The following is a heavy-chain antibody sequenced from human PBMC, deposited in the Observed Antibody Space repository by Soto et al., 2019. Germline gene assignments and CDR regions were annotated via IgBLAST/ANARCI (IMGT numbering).Heavy chain of an antibody. CDR1: GGSISSYY. D-gene: IGHD3-10*01. Sequence: QVQLQESGPGLMKPSETLSLTCSVYGGSISSYYWSWIRQPPGKGLEWIGYSYYSGSTNYNPSLESRVTISVDRSKNQFSLRLSSVTAADTAVYYCARKSRSSGSCFDSWGQGTLVTVSS. CDR3: ARKSRSSGSCFDS. CDR2: SYYSGST. J-gene: IGHJ4*02. V-gene: IGHV4-59*08.